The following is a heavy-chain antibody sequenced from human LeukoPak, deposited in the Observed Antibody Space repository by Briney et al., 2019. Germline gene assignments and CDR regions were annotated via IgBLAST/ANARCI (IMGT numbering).Heavy chain of an antibody. V-gene: IGHV3-48*03. Sequence: GGSLRLSCAASGFTFSSYEMNWVRQAPGKGLEWVSYISSSGSTIYYADSVKGRFTIPRDNAKNSLYLQMNRLRAEDTAVYYCARGSGSYFYWGQGTLVTVSS. CDR2: ISSSGSTI. J-gene: IGHJ4*02. CDR1: GFTFSSYE. CDR3: ARGSGSYFY. D-gene: IGHD1-26*01.